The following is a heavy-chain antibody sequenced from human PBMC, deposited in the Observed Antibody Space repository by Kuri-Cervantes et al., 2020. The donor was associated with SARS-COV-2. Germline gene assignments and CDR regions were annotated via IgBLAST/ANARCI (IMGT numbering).Heavy chain of an antibody. CDR3: ARDGDYSNYGMYYFDY. Sequence: ASVKVSCKASGYTFTSYYMHWVRQAPGQGLEWMGIINPSGGSTSYAQKFQGRVTMTRDTSTSTVYMELSSLRSEDTAVCYCARDGDYSNYGMYYFDYWGQGTLVTVSS. J-gene: IGHJ4*02. CDR1: GYTFTSYY. V-gene: IGHV1-46*01. CDR2: INPSGGST. D-gene: IGHD4-11*01.